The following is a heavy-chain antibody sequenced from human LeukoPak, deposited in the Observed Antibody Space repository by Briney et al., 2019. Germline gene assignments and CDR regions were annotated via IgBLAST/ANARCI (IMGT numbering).Heavy chain of an antibody. Sequence: PSETLPLTCAVYGGSFSGYYWSWIRQPPGKGLEWIGEINHSGSTNYNPSLKSRVTISVDTSKNQFSLKLSSVTAADTAVYYCARGTKGFDDYWGQGTLVTVSS. V-gene: IGHV4-34*01. CDR1: GGSFSGYY. J-gene: IGHJ4*02. D-gene: IGHD3-9*01. CDR3: ARGTKGFDDY. CDR2: INHSGST.